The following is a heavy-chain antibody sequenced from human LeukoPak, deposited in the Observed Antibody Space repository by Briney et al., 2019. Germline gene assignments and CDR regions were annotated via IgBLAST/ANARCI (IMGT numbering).Heavy chain of an antibody. CDR1: GGSISSGGYF. V-gene: IGHV4-61*08. J-gene: IGHJ5*02. Sequence: PSETLSLTCTVSGGSISSGGYFWSWIRQHPGKGLEWIGYIYYSGSTNYNPSLKSRVTILVDTSKNQFSLKLRSVTAADTAVYYCARGVRGYDWLLATTNWFDPWGQGTLVTVSS. CDR2: IYYSGST. CDR3: ARGVRGYDWLLATTNWFDP. D-gene: IGHD3-9*01.